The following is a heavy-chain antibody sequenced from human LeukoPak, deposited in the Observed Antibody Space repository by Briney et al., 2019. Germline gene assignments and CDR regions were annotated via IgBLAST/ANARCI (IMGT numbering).Heavy chain of an antibody. CDR2: ISWNSGSI. Sequence: GGSLRLSCAASGFTFSSYAMSWVRQAPGKGLEWVSGISWNSGSIGYADSVKGRFTISRDNAKNSLYLQMNSLRAEDTALYYCAKAGGCSGGSCYFDYWGQGTLVTVSS. J-gene: IGHJ4*02. D-gene: IGHD2-15*01. CDR1: GFTFSSYA. V-gene: IGHV3-9*01. CDR3: AKAGGCSGGSCYFDY.